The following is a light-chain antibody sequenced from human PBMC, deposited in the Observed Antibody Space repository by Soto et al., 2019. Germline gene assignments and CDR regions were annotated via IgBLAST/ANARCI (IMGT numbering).Light chain of an antibody. CDR3: MQGTHWPGT. CDR1: QSLVHSNGNTY. Sequence: EVVMTQSPLSLPVTLGQPASISCRSSQSLVHSNGNTYLNWFQQRPGQSPRRLIYKVSNRDSGVPDRFSGSGSGTDFTLKISRVEAEDVGDYYCMQGTHWPGTFGQGTKVDIK. J-gene: IGKJ1*01. V-gene: IGKV2-30*02. CDR2: KVS.